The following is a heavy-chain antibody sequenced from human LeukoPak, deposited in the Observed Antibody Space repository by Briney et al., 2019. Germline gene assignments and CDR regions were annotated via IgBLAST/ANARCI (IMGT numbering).Heavy chain of an antibody. Sequence: NPSETLSPTCAVYGGSFSGYYWSWIRQPPGKGLEWIGEINHSGSTNYNPSLKSRVTISVDTSKNQFSLKLSSVTAADTAVYYCCQTQQQLGWFDPWGQGTLVTVSS. CDR1: GGSFSGYY. V-gene: IGHV4-34*01. CDR2: INHSGST. D-gene: IGHD6-13*01. CDR3: CQTQQQLGWFDP. J-gene: IGHJ5*02.